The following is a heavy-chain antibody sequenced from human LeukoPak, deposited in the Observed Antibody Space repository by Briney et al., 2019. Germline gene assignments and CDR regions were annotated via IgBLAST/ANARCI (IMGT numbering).Heavy chain of an antibody. J-gene: IGHJ4*02. D-gene: IGHD3-22*01. CDR3: AKDHYYDSSGYYDY. V-gene: IGHV3-23*01. CDR1: GFTFSSYA. Sequence: GGSLRLSCAAFGFTFSSYAMSWVRQAPGKGLEWVSAISGSGGSTYYADSVKGRFTISRDNSKDTLYLQMNSLRAEDTAVYYCAKDHYYDSSGYYDYWGQGTLVTVSS. CDR2: ISGSGGST.